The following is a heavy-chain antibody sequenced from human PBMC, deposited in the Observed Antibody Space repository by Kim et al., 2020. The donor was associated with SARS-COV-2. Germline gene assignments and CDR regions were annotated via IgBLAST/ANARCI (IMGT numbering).Heavy chain of an antibody. V-gene: IGHV3-23*01. CDR1: VFTFRNNA. CDR3: ALFSGSYSKKGYVFDY. D-gene: IGHD3-10*01. CDR2: FSVDGVTT. J-gene: IGHJ4*02. Sequence: GGSLRLSCAASVFTFRNNAMSWVRQAPGKGLEWVSAFSVDGVTTYLADSVKGRFTISIDNSKNTLYLQMNSLRADDTGVYYCALFSGSYSKKGYVFDYWGQGTLVTVSS.